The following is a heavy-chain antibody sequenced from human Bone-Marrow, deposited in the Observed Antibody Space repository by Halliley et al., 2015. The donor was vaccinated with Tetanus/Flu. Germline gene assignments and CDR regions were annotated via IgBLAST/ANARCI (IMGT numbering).Heavy chain of an antibody. Sequence: QLVQSGAEVKKPGSSVKVSCKASRGTFSTFGFSWVRQAPGQGLEWMGGIIPISGAADYAQKFQGRVTITADESTNTAYMELSSLRSDDTAIYFCARGVATFGSGRWHSFDNWGQETLITVSS. CDR1: RGTFSTFG. D-gene: IGHD3-10*01. V-gene: IGHV1-69*01. CDR2: IIPISGAA. J-gene: IGHJ4*02. CDR3: ARGVATFGSGRWHSFDN.